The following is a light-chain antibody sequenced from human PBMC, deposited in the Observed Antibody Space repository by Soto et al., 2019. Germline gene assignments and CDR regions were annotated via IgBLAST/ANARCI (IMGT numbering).Light chain of an antibody. V-gene: IGKV3-20*01. CDR3: QQYCGSPRT. Sequence: EIVLTQSPGPLSLSPGERATLSCRASKSVSSSYLAWYQQKPGQAPRLLIYGASSRATGIPDGFSGSGSGTDFTLTISRLEPEDVAVYYCQQYCGSPRTFGQGTKVEIK. J-gene: IGKJ1*01. CDR2: GAS. CDR1: KSVSSSY.